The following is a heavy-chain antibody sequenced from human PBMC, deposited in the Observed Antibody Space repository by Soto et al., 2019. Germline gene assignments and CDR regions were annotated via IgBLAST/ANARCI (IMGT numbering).Heavy chain of an antibody. CDR2: ITGSGRDT. V-gene: IGHV3-23*01. Sequence: GGSLRLSCAASGFTFRNNVLSWVRQAPGKAMDWVSGITGSGRDTYYADSVKGRFTISRDNSKNMVFLQMNSLRAEDTALYYCAKNGLDNSPSAIDSWGPGTPVTVSS. CDR3: AKNGLDNSPSAIDS. CDR1: GFTFRNNV. D-gene: IGHD2-8*01. J-gene: IGHJ4*02.